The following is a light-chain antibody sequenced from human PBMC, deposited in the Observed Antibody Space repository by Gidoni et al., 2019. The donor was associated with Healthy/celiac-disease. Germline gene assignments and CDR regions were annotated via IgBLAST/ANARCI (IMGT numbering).Light chain of an antibody. J-gene: IGKJ2*01. Sequence: DIQMTQSPSTLSASVGDRVTITCRASQSISYWLAWYQQKPGKAPKLLIYKASTLETGVPSRFGGSGSGTEFTLTISSLQPDDFATYYCQQYNGYSYXXXQGTKLEIK. CDR3: QQYNGYSYX. V-gene: IGKV1-5*03. CDR2: KAS. CDR1: QSISYW.